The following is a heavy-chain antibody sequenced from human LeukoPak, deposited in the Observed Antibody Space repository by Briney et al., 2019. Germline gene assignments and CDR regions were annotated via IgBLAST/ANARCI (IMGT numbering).Heavy chain of an antibody. J-gene: IGHJ4*02. CDR2: IIPIFGTA. CDR1: GGTFSSYA. CDR3: ARATTVTTRTPDY. V-gene: IGHV1-69*13. Sequence: SVKVSCKASGGTFSSYAISWVRQAPGQGLEWMGGIIPIFGTANYAQKFQGRVTITADESTSTAYMELSSLRSEDTAVYYCARATTVTTRTPDYWGQGTLVTVSS. D-gene: IGHD4-17*01.